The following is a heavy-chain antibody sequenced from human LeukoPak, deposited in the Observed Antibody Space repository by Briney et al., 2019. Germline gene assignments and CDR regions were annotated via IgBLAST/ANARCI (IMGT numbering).Heavy chain of an antibody. CDR3: ARSYCSSTSCYFNWFDP. J-gene: IGHJ5*02. CDR1: GGSVNSGGYS. CDR2: IYHSGST. V-gene: IGHV4-30-2*01. Sequence: TLALTCAVSGGSVNSGGYSWSWIRQPPGKGLEWIGYIYHSGSTYYNPSLKSRVTISVDRSKNQFSLKLSSVTAADTAVYHCARSYCSSTSCYFNWFDPWGQGTLVTVSS. D-gene: IGHD2-2*01.